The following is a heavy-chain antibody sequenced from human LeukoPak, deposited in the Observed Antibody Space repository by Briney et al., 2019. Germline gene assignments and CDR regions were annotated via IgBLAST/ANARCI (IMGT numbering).Heavy chain of an antibody. D-gene: IGHD3-3*01. CDR1: GGTFSSYA. CDR3: ARVGSYDFWSGYYTLDYYYYYMDV. CDR2: IIPIFGTA. J-gene: IGHJ6*03. Sequence: SVKVSCKASGGTFSSYAISWVRQAPGQGLEWMGGIIPIFGTANYAQKFQGSVTITADESTSTAYMELSSLRSEDTAVYYCARVGSYDFWSGYYTLDYYYYYMDVWGKGTTVTVSS. V-gene: IGHV1-69*01.